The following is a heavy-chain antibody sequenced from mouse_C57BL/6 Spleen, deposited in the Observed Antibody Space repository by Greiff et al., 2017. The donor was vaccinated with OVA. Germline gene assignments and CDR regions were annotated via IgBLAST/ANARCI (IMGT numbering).Heavy chain of an antibody. CDR1: GYTFTSYW. D-gene: IGHD3-1*01. CDR2: IDPSDSET. CDR3: ARARSRGYFDY. V-gene: IGHV1-52*01. Sequence: VQLQQPGAELVRPGSSVKLSCKASGYTFTSYWMHWVKQRPIQGLEWIGNIDPSDSETHYNQKFKDKATLTVDKSSSTAYMQLSSLTSEDSAVYYCARARSRGYFDYWGQGTTLTVSS. J-gene: IGHJ2*01.